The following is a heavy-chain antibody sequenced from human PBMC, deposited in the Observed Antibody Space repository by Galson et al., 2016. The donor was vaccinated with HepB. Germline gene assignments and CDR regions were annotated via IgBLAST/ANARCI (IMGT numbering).Heavy chain of an antibody. CDR2: IKEDGSDK. D-gene: IGHD1-26*01. Sequence: SLRLSCAASGFIFSNYWMTWVRQAPGKGLEWMANIKEDGSDKYYVDSVKGRITISRDNAQNSLYLQMNSLRAEDTAVYYCVRFQRREPDNYWGQGTLVTVSS. V-gene: IGHV3-7*03. CDR1: GFIFSNYW. CDR3: VRFQRREPDNY. J-gene: IGHJ4*02.